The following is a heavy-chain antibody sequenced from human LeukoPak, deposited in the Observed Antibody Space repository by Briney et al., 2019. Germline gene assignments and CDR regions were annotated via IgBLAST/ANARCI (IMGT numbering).Heavy chain of an antibody. CDR3: AKEHSGYDSRAFDI. Sequence: HTGGSLRLSCTASGFTFGDFAMSWVRQAPGKGLDWVSAISNSGSTTYYADSVKGRFTISRDNSKNTLYLQMNSLRAEDTAVYYCAKEHSGYDSRAFDIWGQGTMVTVSS. D-gene: IGHD5-12*01. CDR2: ISNSGSTT. J-gene: IGHJ3*02. V-gene: IGHV3-23*01. CDR1: GFTFGDFA.